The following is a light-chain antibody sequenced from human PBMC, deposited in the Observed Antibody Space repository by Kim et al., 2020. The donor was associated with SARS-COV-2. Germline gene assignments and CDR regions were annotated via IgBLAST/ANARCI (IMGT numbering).Light chain of an antibody. CDR2: RNN. CDR1: SSNIGSNY. V-gene: IGLV1-47*01. CDR3: AAWDDSLSGWV. J-gene: IGLJ3*02. Sequence: GQRVTISWSGRSSNIGSNYVYWYQQLPGTAPKLLIYRNNQRPSGVPDRLSGSKSGTSASLAIGGLRSEDEADYYCAAWDDSLSGWVFGGGTQLTVL.